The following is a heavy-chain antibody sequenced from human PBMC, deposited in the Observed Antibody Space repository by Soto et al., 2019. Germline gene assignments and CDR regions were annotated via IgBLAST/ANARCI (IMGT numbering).Heavy chain of an antibody. J-gene: IGHJ6*02. V-gene: IGHV3-23*01. Sequence: GGSLRLSCVASGFTFSSYAMSWVRQAPGKGLEWVSAISGSGGSTYYADSVKGRFTISRDNSKNTLYLQMNSLRAEDTAVYYCAKDNDSSSCQTGCYYYYYGMDVWGQGTTVTVSS. D-gene: IGHD6-13*01. CDR2: ISGSGGST. CDR3: AKDNDSSSCQTGCYYYYYGMDV. CDR1: GFTFSSYA.